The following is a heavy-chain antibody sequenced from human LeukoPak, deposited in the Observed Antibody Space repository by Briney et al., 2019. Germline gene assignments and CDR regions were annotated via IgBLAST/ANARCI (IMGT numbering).Heavy chain of an antibody. V-gene: IGHV3-48*01. CDR3: ARGRWAPFDWLSNFDY. CDR2: ISSSSSTI. Sequence: PGGSLRLSCAASGFTFSSYSMNWVRQAPRKGLEWVSYISSSSSTIYYADSVKGRFTISRDNAKNSLYLQMNSLRAEDTAVYYCARGRWAPFDWLSNFDYWGQGTLVTVSS. J-gene: IGHJ4*02. CDR1: GFTFSSYS. D-gene: IGHD3-9*01.